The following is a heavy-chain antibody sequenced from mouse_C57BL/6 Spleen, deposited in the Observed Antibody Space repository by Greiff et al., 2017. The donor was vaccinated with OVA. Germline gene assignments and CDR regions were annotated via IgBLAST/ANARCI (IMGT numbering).Heavy chain of an antibody. CDR1: GFTFSDYG. CDR2: ISSGSSTI. Sequence: EVQGVESGGGLVKPGGSLKLSCAASGFTFSDYGMHWVRQAPEKGLEWVAYISSGSSTIYYADTVKGRFTISRDNAKNTLFLQMTSLRSEDTAMYYCARGGNYYGSSSWYFDVWGTGTTVTVSS. D-gene: IGHD1-1*01. V-gene: IGHV5-17*01. CDR3: ARGGNYYGSSSWYFDV. J-gene: IGHJ1*03.